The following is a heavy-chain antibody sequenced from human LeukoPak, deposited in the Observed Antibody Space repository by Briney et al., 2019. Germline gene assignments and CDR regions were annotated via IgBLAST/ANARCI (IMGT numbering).Heavy chain of an antibody. J-gene: IGHJ6*04. CDR1: GFTFSSYA. V-gene: IGHV3-23*01. CDR2: ISGSGGST. Sequence: GGSLRLSCAASGFTFSSYAMSWVRQAPGKGLEWVSAISGSGGSTYYADSVKGRFTISRDNSKNTLYLQMNSLRAEDTAVYYCAKCVDDFYYYGMDVGGKGTTVTVS. CDR3: AKCVDDFYYYGMDV.